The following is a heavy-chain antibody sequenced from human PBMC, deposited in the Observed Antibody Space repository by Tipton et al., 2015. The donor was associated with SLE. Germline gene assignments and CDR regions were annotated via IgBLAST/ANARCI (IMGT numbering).Heavy chain of an antibody. CDR3: ARHFSGSYSFDY. Sequence: TLSLTCTVFCGSISSYYWSWIRQPAGKGLEWIGQIHSSGSTSYNPSLKSRVSISVDMSKNQVSLKLSSVTAADTALYYCARHFSGSYSFDYWGQGKLVTVSS. J-gene: IGHJ4*02. D-gene: IGHD1-26*01. CDR2: IHSSGST. V-gene: IGHV4-4*07. CDR1: CGSISSYY.